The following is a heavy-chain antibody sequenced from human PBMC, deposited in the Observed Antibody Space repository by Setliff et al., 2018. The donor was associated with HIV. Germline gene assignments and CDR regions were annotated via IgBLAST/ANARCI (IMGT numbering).Heavy chain of an antibody. J-gene: IGHJ4*02. Sequence: SETLSLTCTVSGGTISTGGYYWSWIRQQPGKGLEWIGYIYYRGTTHYNPSLRSRATLSVDTSKNQFSLNLRSVTVADTAVYYCARTTIVAVPAANYYFDFWGQGDLVTVSS. CDR1: GGTISTGGYY. V-gene: IGHV4-31*03. CDR3: ARTTIVAVPAANYYFDF. D-gene: IGHD2-2*01. CDR2: IYYRGTT.